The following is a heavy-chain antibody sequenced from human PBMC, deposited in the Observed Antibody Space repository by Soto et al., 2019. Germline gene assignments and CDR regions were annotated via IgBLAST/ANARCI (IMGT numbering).Heavy chain of an antibody. D-gene: IGHD6-6*01. Sequence: GGSLRLSCSASGFTFSSYVMFWVRQAPGKGLQYVSLISSNGDDTHYADSVKGRFTISRDNSKSTLFLQMTSLRTGDTAVYYCVKTGRFGQLVPSDYWGQGTLVTVSS. J-gene: IGHJ4*02. CDR2: ISSNGDDT. CDR1: GFTFSSYV. CDR3: VKTGRFGQLVPSDY. V-gene: IGHV3-64D*06.